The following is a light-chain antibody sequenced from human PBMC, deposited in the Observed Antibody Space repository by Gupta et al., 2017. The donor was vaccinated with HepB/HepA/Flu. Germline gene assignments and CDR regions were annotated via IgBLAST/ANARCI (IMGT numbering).Light chain of an antibody. CDR2: KAS. Sequence: DIQMTQSPSTLSASVGDRVTITCRAGQSINSWLAWYQQKPGRAPKLLIYKASSLESGVPSRFSGSGSGTEFTLTISSLHPDDFATYYCLQYNTNFRTFGQGTKVEIK. J-gene: IGKJ1*01. V-gene: IGKV1-5*03. CDR3: LQYNTNFRT. CDR1: QSINSW.